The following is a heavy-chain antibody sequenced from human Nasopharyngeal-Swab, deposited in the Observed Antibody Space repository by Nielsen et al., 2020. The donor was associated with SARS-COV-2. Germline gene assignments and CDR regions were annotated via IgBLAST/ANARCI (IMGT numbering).Heavy chain of an antibody. D-gene: IGHD3-10*01. CDR3: AILYYYGSGSHSQFDY. CDR1: GYTFTSYY. J-gene: IGHJ4*02. V-gene: IGHV1-46*01. CDR2: INPSGGST. Sequence: ASVKDSCKASGYTFTSYYMHWVRQAPGQGLEWMGIINPSGGSTSYAQKFQGRVTMTRDTSTSTVYMELSSLRSEDTAVYYCAILYYYGSGSHSQFDYWGQGTLVTVSS.